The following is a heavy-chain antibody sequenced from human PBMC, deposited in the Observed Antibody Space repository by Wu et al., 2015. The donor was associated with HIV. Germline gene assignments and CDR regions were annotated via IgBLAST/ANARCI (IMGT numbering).Heavy chain of an antibody. D-gene: IGHD2-2*01. J-gene: IGHJ3*01. V-gene: IGHV1-18*04. CDR2: ISAYNGNT. CDR3: TRGSNSWASDV. Sequence: QVQLVQSGGEVKKPGASVKVSCKASGYSFRSYGISWVRQAPGQGLEWVGWISAYNGNTDYAQKLLGXVTMTTDTSTNTAYLDLRSLRTDDTAVYYCTRGSNSWASDVWGQGTKVIVSS. CDR1: GYSFRSYG.